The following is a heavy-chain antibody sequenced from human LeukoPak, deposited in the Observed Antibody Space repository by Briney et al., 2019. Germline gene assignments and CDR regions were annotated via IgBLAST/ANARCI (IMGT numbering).Heavy chain of an antibody. CDR2: ISYDGSNK. CDR1: GFTFSSYA. Sequence: GGSLRLSCAASGFTFSSYAMHWVRQAPGKGLEWVAVISYDGSNKYYADSVKGRFTISRDNSKNTLYLQMNSLRAEDTAVYYCARESYGGSNFDYWGQGTLVTVSS. CDR3: ARESYGGSNFDY. J-gene: IGHJ4*02. V-gene: IGHV3-30-3*01. D-gene: IGHD4-23*01.